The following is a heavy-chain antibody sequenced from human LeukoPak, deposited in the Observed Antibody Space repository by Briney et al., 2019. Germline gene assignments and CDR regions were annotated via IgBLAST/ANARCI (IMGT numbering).Heavy chain of an antibody. CDR1: GYTFSDYY. J-gene: IGHJ6*03. V-gene: IGHV1-2*02. CDR3: ARVGFGDHYYYYMDV. D-gene: IGHD3-16*01. CDR2: ISPSSGGT. Sequence: GASVKVSCKASGYTFSDYYIHWVRQAPGQGLEWMGWISPSSGGTKYAQKFQGRVTMTRDTSISTAYMELSRLRSEDTAVYYCARVGFGDHYYYYMDVWGKGTTVTISS.